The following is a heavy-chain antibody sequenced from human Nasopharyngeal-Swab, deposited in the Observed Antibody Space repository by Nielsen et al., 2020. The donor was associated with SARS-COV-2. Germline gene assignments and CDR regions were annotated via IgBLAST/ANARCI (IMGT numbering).Heavy chain of an antibody. D-gene: IGHD6-6*01. CDR1: GFTFSSYS. Sequence: GESLKISCAASGFTFSSYSMNWVRQAPGKGLEWVSSISSSSSYIYYADSVKGRFTISRDNAKNSLYLQMNSLRAEDTAVYYCARDNIAAFYGMDVWGQGTTVTVSS. J-gene: IGHJ6*02. CDR3: ARDNIAAFYGMDV. V-gene: IGHV3-21*01. CDR2: ISSSSSYI.